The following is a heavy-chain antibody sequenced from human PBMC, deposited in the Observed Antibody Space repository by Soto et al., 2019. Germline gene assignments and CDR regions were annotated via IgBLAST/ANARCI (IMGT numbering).Heavy chain of an antibody. Sequence: SQTLSLTCAISGDSVSDNSAAWNWIRQSPSRGLEWLGRTYYRSKWYSDYAVSVKSRITIKPDTSKNQFSLQLNFVTPEDSVVYYCARDGYSSSYDFDYWGQGILVTVSS. CDR1: GDSVSDNSAA. J-gene: IGHJ4*02. V-gene: IGHV6-1*01. CDR2: TYYRSKWYS. D-gene: IGHD6-6*01. CDR3: ARDGYSSSYDFDY.